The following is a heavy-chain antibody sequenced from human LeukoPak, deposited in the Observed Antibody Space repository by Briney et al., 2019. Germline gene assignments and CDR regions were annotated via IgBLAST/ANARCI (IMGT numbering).Heavy chain of an antibody. J-gene: IGHJ3*02. D-gene: IGHD6-13*01. CDR3: ATGQQLGAFDI. Sequence: GGCLRLSCAASGFTFSSYSMNWVRQAPGKGLEWVSSISSSSSYIYYADSVKGRFTISRDNAKDSLYLQMNSLRAEDTAVYYCATGQQLGAFDIWGQGTMVTVSS. V-gene: IGHV3-21*01. CDR1: GFTFSSYS. CDR2: ISSSSSYI.